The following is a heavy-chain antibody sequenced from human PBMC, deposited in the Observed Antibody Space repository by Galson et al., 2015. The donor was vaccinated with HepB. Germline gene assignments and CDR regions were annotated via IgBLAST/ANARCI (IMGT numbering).Heavy chain of an antibody. Sequence: SLRLSCAASGFTFSDYYMSWIRQAPGKGLEWVSYISSSGSTIYYADSVKGRFTISRDNAKNSLYLQMNSLRAEDTAVYYCARDREGTEIMTIWFGEGWAFDIWGQGTMVTVSS. CDR2: ISSSGSTI. CDR3: ARDREGTEIMTIWFGEGWAFDI. V-gene: IGHV3-11*01. D-gene: IGHD3-10*01. J-gene: IGHJ3*02. CDR1: GFTFSDYY.